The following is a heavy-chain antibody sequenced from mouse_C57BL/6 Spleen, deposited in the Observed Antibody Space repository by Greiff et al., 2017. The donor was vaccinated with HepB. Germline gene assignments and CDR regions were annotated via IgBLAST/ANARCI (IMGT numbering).Heavy chain of an antibody. J-gene: IGHJ1*03. V-gene: IGHV1-50*01. CDR2: IDPSDSYT. D-gene: IGHD1-1*01. Sequence: QVQLQQPGAELVKPGASVKLSCKASGYTFTSYWMQWVKQRPGQGLEWIGEIDPSDSYTNYNQKFKGKATLTVDTSSSTAYMQLSSLTSEDSAVYYCAKFITTVVATADWYFDVWGTGTTVTVSS. CDR3: AKFITTVVATADWYFDV. CDR1: GYTFTSYW.